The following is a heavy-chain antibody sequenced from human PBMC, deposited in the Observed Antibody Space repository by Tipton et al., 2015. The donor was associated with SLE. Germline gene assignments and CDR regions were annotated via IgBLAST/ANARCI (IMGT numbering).Heavy chain of an antibody. CDR3: AKYASGTMFEY. D-gene: IGHD3-10*01. CDR2: IYYSVAT. V-gene: IGHV4-39*01. J-gene: IGHJ4*02. Sequence: TLSLTCTVSGGSISSSSHYWGWIRQPPGKGLEWIGSIYYSVATHHNPSLKSRVTISADTSKNQFSLRLTSVTAADTAVYYCAKYASGTMFEYWGQGTLVTVSS. CDR1: GGSISSSSHY.